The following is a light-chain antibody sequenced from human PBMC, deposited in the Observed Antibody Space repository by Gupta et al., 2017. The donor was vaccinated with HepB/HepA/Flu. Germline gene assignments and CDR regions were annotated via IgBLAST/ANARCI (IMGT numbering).Light chain of an antibody. V-gene: IGKV3-20*01. J-gene: IGKJ1*01. Sequence: EIVLTQSPGTLSLSPGERATLSCRASQSVGSNFLAWYQQKPGQAPRLLIYGASRRASGIPYKFSGSGSGAXFTLTIXRLEPEDFAVYYCQQEDKTPQTFGXGTKVEI. CDR1: QSVGSNF. CDR2: GAS. CDR3: QQEDKTPQT.